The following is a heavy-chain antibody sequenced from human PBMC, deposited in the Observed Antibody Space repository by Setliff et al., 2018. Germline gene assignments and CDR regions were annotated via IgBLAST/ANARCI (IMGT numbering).Heavy chain of an antibody. V-gene: IGHV1-69*13. Sequence: ASVKVSCKASGGTFKNYAISWVRQAPGQGLEWMGGIIPMFRSGNNAQRFQGRVTITADESTSTVYMELTSLRPEDTAVYYCARDTRDKYDTSGYYLSLDSWGQGTLVTVSS. CDR1: GGTFKNYA. CDR2: IIPMFRSG. D-gene: IGHD3-22*01. J-gene: IGHJ4*02. CDR3: ARDTRDKYDTSGYYLSLDS.